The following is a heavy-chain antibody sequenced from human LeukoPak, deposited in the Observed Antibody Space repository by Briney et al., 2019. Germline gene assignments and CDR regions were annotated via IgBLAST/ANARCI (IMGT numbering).Heavy chain of an antibody. CDR1: GFTFSSHW. CDR2: ISSDGSST. CDR3: ASAIVTTRNTWDM. V-gene: IGHV3-74*01. D-gene: IGHD1-26*01. Sequence: QSGGSLRLSCAASGFTFSSHWMHWVRQAPGKGLVWVSRISSDGSSTNYADSVKGRFTISRGNAKNMLYLQMDSLRAEDTSLYYCASAIVTTRNTWDMWGQGTQVTVSS. J-gene: IGHJ4*02.